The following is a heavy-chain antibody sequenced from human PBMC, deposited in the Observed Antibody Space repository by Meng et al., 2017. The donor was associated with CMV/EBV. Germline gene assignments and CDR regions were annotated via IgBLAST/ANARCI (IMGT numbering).Heavy chain of an antibody. CDR2: IYWNGDK. CDR1: GFSLITSGVG. V-gene: IGHV2-5*01. J-gene: IGHJ4*02. Sequence: SGPTLVKPTQTLTLTCTFSGFSLITSGVGVGWIRQPPGKALEWLAVIYWNGDKRYRPSLESRLSITRDTSKNQVVLTMTNMDPVDTATYYCAHRSNFYGPGSRSFDYWGQGTLVTVSS. D-gene: IGHD3-10*01. CDR3: AHRSNFYGPGSRSFDY.